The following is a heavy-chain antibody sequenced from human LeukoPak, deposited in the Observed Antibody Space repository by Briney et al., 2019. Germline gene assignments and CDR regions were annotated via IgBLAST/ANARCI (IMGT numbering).Heavy chain of an antibody. CDR2: ISSSSSYI. CDR3: ARDRYCRSTSCYFDY. CDR1: GFXFSGYS. D-gene: IGHD2-2*01. Sequence: GGSLRLSCAASGFXFSGYSINWVRQAPGKGLEWVSSISSSSSYIYYADSVKGRFTISRDNAKNSLYLQMNSLRAEDTAVYYCARDRYCRSTSCYFDYWGQGTLVTVSS. V-gene: IGHV3-21*01. J-gene: IGHJ4*02.